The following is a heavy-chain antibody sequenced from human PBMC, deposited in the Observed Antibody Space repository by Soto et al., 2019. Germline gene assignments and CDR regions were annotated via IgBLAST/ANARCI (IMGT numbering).Heavy chain of an antibody. Sequence: QVQLQESGPGLVKPSGTLSLTCAVSGDSIGNNSWWSWVRQPPGKGLEWIGEIHHSGNTNYNPSLKSRVSMSVEKSKNQFSLNLRSVTAADTAVYYCAHTIGAGSYVPYWGQGNLVTVSS. V-gene: IGHV4-4*02. CDR2: IHHSGNT. CDR3: AHTIGAGSYVPY. D-gene: IGHD3-10*01. J-gene: IGHJ4*02. CDR1: GDSIGNNSW.